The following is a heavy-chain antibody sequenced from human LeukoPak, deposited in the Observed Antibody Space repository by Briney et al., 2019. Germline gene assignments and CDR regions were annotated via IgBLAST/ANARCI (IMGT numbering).Heavy chain of an antibody. CDR2: INAGNGNT. D-gene: IGHD5-12*01. V-gene: IGHV1-3*01. J-gene: IGHJ4*02. CDR1: GYTFTNYA. Sequence: ASVKVSCKASGYTFTNYAMHWVRQAPGQRLEWMGWINAGNGNTKYSQKFQGRVTITRDTSASTAYMELSSLRSEDTAVYYCARDNFGRAWLPRRGAGYFDYWGQGTLVTVSS. CDR3: ARDNFGRAWLPRRGAGYFDY.